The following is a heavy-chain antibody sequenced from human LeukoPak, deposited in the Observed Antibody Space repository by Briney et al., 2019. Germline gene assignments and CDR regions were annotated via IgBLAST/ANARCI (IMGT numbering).Heavy chain of an antibody. CDR3: ARLGSSWNNWFDR. CDR2: IYQSGST. V-gene: IGHV4-38-2*01. CDR1: GYSISRGYF. J-gene: IGHJ5*02. Sequence: SETLSLTCVVSGYSISRGYFWGWIRQPPGKGLEGIGSIYQSGSTYYNPSLKSRVTISVDTSKHQFSLQLSSVTAADTAVYYCARLGSSWNNWFDRWGQGTLVTVSS. D-gene: IGHD6-13*01.